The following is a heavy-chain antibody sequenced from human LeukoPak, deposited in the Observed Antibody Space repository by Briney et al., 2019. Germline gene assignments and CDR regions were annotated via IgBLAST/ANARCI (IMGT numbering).Heavy chain of an antibody. CDR2: ISSSSSYI. CDR3: ARDVTMIVVVSHAFDI. Sequence: PGGSLRLSCAASGFTFSSYSMNWVRQAPGKGLEWVSSISSSSSYIYYADSVKGRLTISRDNAKNSLYLQMNSLRAEDTAVYYCARDVTMIVVVSHAFDIWGQGTMVTVSS. J-gene: IGHJ3*02. V-gene: IGHV3-21*01. CDR1: GFTFSSYS. D-gene: IGHD3-22*01.